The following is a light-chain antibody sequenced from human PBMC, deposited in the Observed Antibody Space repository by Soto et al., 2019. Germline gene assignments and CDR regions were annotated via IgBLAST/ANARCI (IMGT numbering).Light chain of an antibody. CDR2: GAS. CDR3: KQYGSSPWT. Sequence: EIVLTQSPGTLSLSPGETATVYSRATQSVSSSYLAWYQQKPGRAPRLLIYGASSRAAGIPDRFSGSGSGTDFTLTISRLETEDFAVYYCKQYGSSPWTFGQGTKVDIK. CDR1: QSVSSSY. V-gene: IGKV3-20*01. J-gene: IGKJ1*01.